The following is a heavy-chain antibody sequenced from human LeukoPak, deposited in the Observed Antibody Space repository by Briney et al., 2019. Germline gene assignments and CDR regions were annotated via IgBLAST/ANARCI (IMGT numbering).Heavy chain of an antibody. D-gene: IGHD3-3*01. CDR1: GFSFSSYG. Sequence: PGGSLRLSCATSGFSFSSYGMNWVRQAPGKGLEWVAYIGGWSSPTDYAASVKGRFTISRDNARNSLYLQMSNLTVEDTAVYYCARDPGFSVARWGQGSLVFVSS. CDR3: ARDPGFSVAR. CDR2: IGGWSSPT. J-gene: IGHJ4*02. V-gene: IGHV3-48*04.